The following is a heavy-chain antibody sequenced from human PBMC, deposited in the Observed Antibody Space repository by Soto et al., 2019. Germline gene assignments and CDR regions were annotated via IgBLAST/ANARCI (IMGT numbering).Heavy chain of an antibody. J-gene: IGHJ6*02. V-gene: IGHV6-1*01. D-gene: IGHD2-15*01. CDR3: ARSEEDSDYYYYGMDV. CDR2: TYYRSRWYS. CDR1: GDTVSSNSVA. Sequence: SQTLSLTCVGSGDTVSSNSVAWNWVRQSPSRGLEWLGRTYYRSRWYSDYAVSVRSRIDINADTSKNQVSLQLNSVTPEDTAVYYCARSEEDSDYYYYGMDVWGQGATVTVSS.